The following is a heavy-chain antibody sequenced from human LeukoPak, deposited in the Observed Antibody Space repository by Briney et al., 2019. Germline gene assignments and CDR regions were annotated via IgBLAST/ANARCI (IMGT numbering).Heavy chain of an antibody. CDR3: AKGDGSVTYYIGGY. J-gene: IGHJ4*02. CDR1: GFTFSSYW. D-gene: IGHD3-10*01. CDR2: TSDSGGNT. Sequence: GGSLRLSCAASGFTFSSYWMHWVRQAPGKGLVWVSSTSDSGGNTYYADSVKGRFTISRDNSRNTLYLQMNSLRAEDTAVYYCAKGDGSVTYYIGGYWGQGTLVTVSS. V-gene: IGHV3-23*01.